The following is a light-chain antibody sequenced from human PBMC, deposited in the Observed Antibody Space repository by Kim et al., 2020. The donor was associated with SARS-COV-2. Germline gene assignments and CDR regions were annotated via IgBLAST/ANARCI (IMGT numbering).Light chain of an antibody. J-gene: IGKJ1*01. V-gene: IGKV1-5*03. CDR3: QQYNSYSAWT. CDR2: KAS. CDR1: QSISSW. Sequence: TVGDRVTITCRASQSISSWLAWYQQKPGKAPKLLIYKASSLESGVPSRFSGSGSGTEFTLTISSLQPDDFATYYCQQYNSYSAWTFGQGTKVDIK.